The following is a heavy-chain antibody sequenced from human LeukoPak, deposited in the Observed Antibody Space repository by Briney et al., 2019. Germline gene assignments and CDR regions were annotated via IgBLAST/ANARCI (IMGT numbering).Heavy chain of an antibody. CDR1: GYSFTNYW. J-gene: IGHJ4*02. D-gene: IGHD3-22*01. Sequence: GESLKISCKGSGYSFTNYWIGWVRQMPGKGLEWMGIIYPADSDIRYSPSFQGQVTISADKSISTAYLQWSSLKASDTAMYYCARIPTYYYDSSGYLDYWGQGTLVTVSS. V-gene: IGHV5-51*01. CDR3: ARIPTYYYDSSGYLDY. CDR2: IYPADSDI.